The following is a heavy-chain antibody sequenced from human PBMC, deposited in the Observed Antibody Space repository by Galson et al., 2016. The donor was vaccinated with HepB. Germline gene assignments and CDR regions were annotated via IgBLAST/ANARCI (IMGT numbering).Heavy chain of an antibody. D-gene: IGHD3-10*01. Sequence: SETLSLTCAVSGYSISSGYQWGWVRQPPGKGLEWIGSIYHSGSTYYNPSLKSRVTISVDTSKNQFSLKLSSVTAADTAVYYCARITMLRGPGNWFDPWGQGTLVTVSS. CDR1: GYSISSGYQ. J-gene: IGHJ5*02. CDR2: IYHSGST. CDR3: ARITMLRGPGNWFDP. V-gene: IGHV4-38-2*01.